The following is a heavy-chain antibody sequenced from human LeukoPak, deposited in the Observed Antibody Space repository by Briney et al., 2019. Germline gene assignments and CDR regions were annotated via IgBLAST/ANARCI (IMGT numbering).Heavy chain of an antibody. V-gene: IGHV3-21*01. Sequence: GGSLRLSCAASGFTFSSYSMNWVRQAPGKGLEWVSSISSSSSYIYYADSVKGRFTISRDNAKNSLYLQMNSLRAEDTAVYYCARLGGSNDAFDIWGQGTMVTVSS. J-gene: IGHJ3*02. CDR3: ARLGGSNDAFDI. CDR2: ISSSSSYI. D-gene: IGHD5-12*01. CDR1: GFTFSSYS.